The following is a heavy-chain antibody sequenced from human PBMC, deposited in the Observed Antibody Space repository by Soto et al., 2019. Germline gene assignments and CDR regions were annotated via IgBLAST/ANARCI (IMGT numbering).Heavy chain of an antibody. J-gene: IGHJ5*02. CDR2: IYSSGNT. CDR1: GGTISGYY. V-gene: IGHV4-4*07. D-gene: IGHD3-3*01. Sequence: PSETLSLTCSVSGGTISGYYWTWIRQPAGKGLEWIGRIYSSGNTKYNPSLQSRVTMSLDTSNNQFSLRLTSVTAADTAVYYCESGQRFSDWFDTWGQGTLVTVSS. CDR3: ESGQRFSDWFDT.